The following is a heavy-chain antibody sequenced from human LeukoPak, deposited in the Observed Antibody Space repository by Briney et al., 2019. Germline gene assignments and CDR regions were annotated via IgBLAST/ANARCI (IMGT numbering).Heavy chain of an antibody. CDR3: ASVYAGDFDY. V-gene: IGHV5-10-1*01. Sequence: GESLRISCQGSGYSFSAYWITWVCQMPGKGLEWMGRIDPSDSHINYSASFQGHVTISVDKSISTAYLQWSSLKASDTAMYYCASVYAGDFDYWGQGTLVTVSS. J-gene: IGHJ4*02. CDR2: IDPSDSHI. D-gene: IGHD2-8*01. CDR1: GYSFSAYW.